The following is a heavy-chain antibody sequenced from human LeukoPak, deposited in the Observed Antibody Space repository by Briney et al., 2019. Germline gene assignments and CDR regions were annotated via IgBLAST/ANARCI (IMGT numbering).Heavy chain of an antibody. V-gene: IGHV3-9*01. J-gene: IGHJ6*02. CDR3: AKARRDYYYYGMDV. CDR2: ISWNSGSI. CDR1: GFTFDDYA. Sequence: GRSLRLSCAASGFTFDDYAMHWVRQAPGKGLEGVSGISWNSGSIGYADSVKGRFTISRDNAKNSLYLQMNSLRAEDTALYYCAKARRDYYYYGMDVWGQGTTVTVSS.